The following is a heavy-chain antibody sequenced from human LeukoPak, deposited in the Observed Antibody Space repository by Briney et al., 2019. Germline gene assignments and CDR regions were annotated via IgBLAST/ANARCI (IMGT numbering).Heavy chain of an antibody. CDR1: GYSFTSYW. V-gene: IGHV5-51*01. J-gene: IGHJ3*02. CDR2: IYPGDSDT. CDR3: ARNRDGYNYWSDAFDI. D-gene: IGHD5-24*01. Sequence: GESLKISCKGSGYSFTSYWIGWVRPMPGKGLEWMGIIYPGDSDTRYSPSFQGQVTISADKSISTAYLQWSSLKASDTAMYYCARNRDGYNYWSDAFDIWGQGTVVTVSS.